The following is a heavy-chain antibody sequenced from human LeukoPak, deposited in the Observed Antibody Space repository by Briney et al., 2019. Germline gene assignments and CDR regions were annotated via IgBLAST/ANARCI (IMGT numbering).Heavy chain of an antibody. J-gene: IGHJ5*02. Sequence: GGSLRLSCAASGFIFNNYDLVWVRQAPGKGLEWVSAISNDGGGTTYADFVKGRFSVSRDNSKNTLFLQMNNLRAEDTAVYYCATDGAGFDTWGQGVLVTVSS. CDR2: ISNDGGGT. V-gene: IGHV3-23*01. CDR1: GFIFNNYD. CDR3: ATDGAGFDT.